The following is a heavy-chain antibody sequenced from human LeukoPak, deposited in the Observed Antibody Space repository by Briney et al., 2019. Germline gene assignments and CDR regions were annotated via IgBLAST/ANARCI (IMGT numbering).Heavy chain of an antibody. Sequence: ASVKVSCKASGYTFTSYDINWVRQATGQGLEWMGWMNPNSGNTGCAQKFQGRVTMTRNTSISTAYMELSSLRSEDTAVYYCVATLDAFDIWGQGTMVTVSS. V-gene: IGHV1-8*01. CDR3: VATLDAFDI. CDR2: MNPNSGNT. D-gene: IGHD1-26*01. J-gene: IGHJ3*02. CDR1: GYTFTSYD.